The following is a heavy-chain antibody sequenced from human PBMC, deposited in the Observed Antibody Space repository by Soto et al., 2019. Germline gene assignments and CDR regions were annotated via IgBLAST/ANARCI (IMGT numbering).Heavy chain of an antibody. CDR3: SRSLDS. J-gene: IGHJ4*02. V-gene: IGHV3-7*01. CDR1: GFTFSSFW. CDR2: INPDGSEK. Sequence: PGGSLRLSCAASGFTFSSFWMDWVRQAPGKGLEWVANINPDGSEKQYVDSVKGRFTISRDNAKNSLYLQMSSVTAEDSALYYCSRSLDSWGQGTRVTVPS.